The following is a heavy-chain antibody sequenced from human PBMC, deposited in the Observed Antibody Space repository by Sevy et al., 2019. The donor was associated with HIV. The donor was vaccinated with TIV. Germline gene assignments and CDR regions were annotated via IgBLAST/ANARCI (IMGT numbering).Heavy chain of an antibody. V-gene: IGHV3-74*01. D-gene: IGHD3-3*01. Sequence: GGSLRLSCAASGFTFSSYWMHWVRQAPGKGLVWISRINSDGSGTSYADSVKGRFTISRDNAKNTLYLQMNSLRAEDTYAYYCARDFWSAQRGMDVWGQGTTVTVSS. CDR2: INSDGSGT. CDR3: ARDFWSAQRGMDV. CDR1: GFTFSSYW. J-gene: IGHJ6*02.